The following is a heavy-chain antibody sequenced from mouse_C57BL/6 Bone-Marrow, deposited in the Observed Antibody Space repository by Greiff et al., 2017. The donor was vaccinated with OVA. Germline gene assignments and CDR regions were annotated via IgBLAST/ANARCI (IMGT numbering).Heavy chain of an antibody. CDR1: GYAFSSSW. J-gene: IGHJ2*01. V-gene: IGHV1-82*01. Sequence: QVQLQQSGPELVKPGASVKISCKASGYAFSSSWMHWVKQRPGQGLEWIGRIYPGDGDTNYNRKFKGKATLTADKSSSTAYMQLRRLTSADSAFYFCVSHRDGYYASYFGYWGQGTTLTVSS. CDR2: IYPGDGDT. CDR3: VSHRDGYYASYFGY. D-gene: IGHD2-3*01.